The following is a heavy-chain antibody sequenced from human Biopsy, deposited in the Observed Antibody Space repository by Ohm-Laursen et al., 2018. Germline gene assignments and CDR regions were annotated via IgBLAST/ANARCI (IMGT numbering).Heavy chain of an antibody. D-gene: IGHD6-19*01. CDR1: GYSFTSYY. CDR2: INPSGSTT. Sequence: SVKVSCKASGYSFTSYYMHWVRQAPGQGLEWMGMINPSGSTTSYPQIFQGRVTMTRDTPKSTVYMELSSLRSADTAVYFCARNTGWYGDLYYFDYWGQGTLVTVSS. V-gene: IGHV1-46*01. J-gene: IGHJ4*02. CDR3: ARNTGWYGDLYYFDY.